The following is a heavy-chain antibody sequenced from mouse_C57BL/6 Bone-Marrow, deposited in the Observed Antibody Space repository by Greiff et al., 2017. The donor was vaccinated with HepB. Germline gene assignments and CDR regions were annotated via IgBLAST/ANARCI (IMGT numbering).Heavy chain of an antibody. V-gene: IGHV1-42*01. CDR3: AREDYYGGY. J-gene: IGHJ2*01. CDR1: GYSFTGYY. Sequence: EVQLKQSGPELVKPGASVKISCKASGYSFTGYYMNWVKQSPEKSLEWIGEINPSTGGTTYNQKFKAKATLTVDKSSSTAYMQLKSLTSEDSAVYYCAREDYYGGYWGQGTTLTVSS. D-gene: IGHD1-1*01. CDR2: INPSTGGT.